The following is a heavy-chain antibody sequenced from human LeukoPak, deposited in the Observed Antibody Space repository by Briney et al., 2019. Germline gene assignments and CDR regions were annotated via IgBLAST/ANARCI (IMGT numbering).Heavy chain of an antibody. J-gene: IGHJ4*02. V-gene: IGHV4-59*01. CDR2: IYYSGST. CDR1: GGSISSYY. D-gene: IGHD3-10*01. Sequence: SETLPLTCTVSGGSISSYYWSWIRQPPGKGLEWIGYIYYSGSTNYNPSLKSRVTISVDTSKNQFSLKLSSVTAADTAVYYCASMGVAFDYWGQGTLVTVSS. CDR3: ASMGVAFDY.